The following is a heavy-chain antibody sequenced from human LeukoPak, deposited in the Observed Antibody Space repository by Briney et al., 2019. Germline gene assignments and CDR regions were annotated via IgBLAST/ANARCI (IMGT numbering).Heavy chain of an antibody. CDR2: ISSSSSPT. V-gene: IGHV3-48*04. CDR3: ARDLSGYEARGFYFDY. CDR1: GFTFSSYS. D-gene: IGHD3-22*01. Sequence: PGGSLRLSCVASGFTFSSYSMNWVRQAPGKGLEWVSYISSSSSPTYYTDSVKGRFTISRDNAKNSLYLQMNSLRAEDTAVYYCARDLSGYEARGFYFDYWGQGALVTVFS. J-gene: IGHJ4*02.